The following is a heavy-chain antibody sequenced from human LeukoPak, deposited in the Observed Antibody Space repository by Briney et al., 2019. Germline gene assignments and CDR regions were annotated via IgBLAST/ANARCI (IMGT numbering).Heavy chain of an antibody. J-gene: IGHJ5*02. V-gene: IGHV4-34*01. Sequence: SETLSLTCAVYGGSFSGYYWSWIRQPPGKGLEWIGNIYHTGNTYYNPSLKSRVTISVDTSRNQFSLNLSSVTAADTAVYYCASSGGNNWFDPWGQGTLVTVSS. CDR2: IYHTGNT. CDR1: GGSFSGYY. D-gene: IGHD5-12*01. CDR3: ASSGGNNWFDP.